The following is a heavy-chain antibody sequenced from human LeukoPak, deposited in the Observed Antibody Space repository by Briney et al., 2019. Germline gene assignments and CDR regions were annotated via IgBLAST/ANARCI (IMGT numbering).Heavy chain of an antibody. J-gene: IGHJ1*01. CDR1: GFTFSSYG. CDR2: IRYDGSNK. D-gene: IGHD3-10*01. V-gene: IGHV3-30*02. Sequence: GVSLRLSCAASGFTFSSYGMHWVRQALGKGLEWVAFIRYDGSNKYYADSVKGRFTISRDNSKNTLYLQMNSLRAEDTAVYYCAKDRTPSRGSGSYYPHFQHWGQGTLVTVSS. CDR3: AKDRTPSRGSGSYYPHFQH.